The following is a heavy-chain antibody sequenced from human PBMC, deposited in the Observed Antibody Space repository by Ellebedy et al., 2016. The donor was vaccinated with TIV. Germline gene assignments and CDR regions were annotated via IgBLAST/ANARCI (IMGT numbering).Heavy chain of an antibody. CDR3: ARDSYGDYPGY. CDR1: GGTFSSYA. V-gene: IGHV1-69*06. CDR2: IIPIFGTA. D-gene: IGHD4-17*01. J-gene: IGHJ4*02. Sequence: SVKVSXXASGGTFSSYAISWVRQAPGQGLEWMGGIIPIFGTANYAQKFQGRVTITADKSTSTAYMELSSLRSEDTAVYYCARDSYGDYPGYWGQGTLVTVSS.